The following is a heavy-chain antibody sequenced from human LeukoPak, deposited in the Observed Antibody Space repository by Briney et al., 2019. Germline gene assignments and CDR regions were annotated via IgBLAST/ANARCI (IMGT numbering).Heavy chain of an antibody. J-gene: IGHJ4*02. V-gene: IGHV1-18*04. CDR3: ARGGSSSRPDY. CDR2: ISAYNGKT. CDR1: GYTFTGYY. D-gene: IGHD6-6*01. Sequence: AXXKVSCKASGYTFTGYYMHWVRQAPGQGVEWMGWISAYNGKTKYAQKLQGRVTMTKETTTSTAYMELRSLRSDDTAVYYCARGGSSSRPDYWGQGTLVTVSS.